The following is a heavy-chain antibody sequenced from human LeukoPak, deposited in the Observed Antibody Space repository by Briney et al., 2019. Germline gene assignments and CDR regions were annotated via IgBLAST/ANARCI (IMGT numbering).Heavy chain of an antibody. V-gene: IGHV3-43*01. Sequence: GGSLRLSCVASGFTFDKYTMHWVRQAPGKGLEWVSLITWDGVGTYYADSVKGRLTISRDNSKSSLYLQMNSLRTEDTALYYCVKDENDYDGFYFDYWGQGSLVTVSS. J-gene: IGHJ4*02. CDR1: GFTFDKYT. D-gene: IGHD4-23*01. CDR2: ITWDGVGT. CDR3: VKDENDYDGFYFDY.